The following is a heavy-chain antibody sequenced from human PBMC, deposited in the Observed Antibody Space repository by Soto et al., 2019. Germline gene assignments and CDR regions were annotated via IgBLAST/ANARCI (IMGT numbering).Heavy chain of an antibody. V-gene: IGHV4-39*01. J-gene: IGHJ4*02. CDR2: IYYSGST. Sequence: PSETLSLTCTVSGGSISRSSFFWGWIRQPPGKGLEWIGRIGNIYYSGSTYYNPSLKSRVTISVDTSKKQFSLKLSSVTAADTAVYYCASSGYYDTSGYYFYFDYWGQETLVTVSS. CDR1: GGSISRSSFF. D-gene: IGHD3-22*01. CDR3: ASSGYYDTSGYYFYFDY.